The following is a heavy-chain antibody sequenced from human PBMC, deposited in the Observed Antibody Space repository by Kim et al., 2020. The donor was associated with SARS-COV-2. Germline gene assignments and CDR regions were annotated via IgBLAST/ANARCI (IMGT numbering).Heavy chain of an antibody. D-gene: IGHD5-18*01. V-gene: IGHV3-9*01. Sequence: YADSVKCPFTISRDNAKNSLYLQMNSLRAEDTALYYCAKPGAMGASYFDYWGQGTLVTVSS. J-gene: IGHJ4*02. CDR3: AKPGAMGASYFDY.